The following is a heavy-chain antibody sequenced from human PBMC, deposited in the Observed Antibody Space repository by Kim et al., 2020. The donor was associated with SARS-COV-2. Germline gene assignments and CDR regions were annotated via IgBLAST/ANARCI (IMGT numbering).Heavy chain of an antibody. CDR3: AREYYDDIWGSYRYDAFDI. Sequence: ASVKVSCKASGYTFTSYDMNWVRQAPGQGLEWMGWINTNTGNPTYAQGFTGRFVFSLDTSVSTAYLQISSLKAEDTAVYYCAREYYDDIWGSYRYDAFDIWGQGTMVTVSS. V-gene: IGHV7-4-1*02. CDR2: INTNTGNP. D-gene: IGHD3-16*02. CDR1: GYTFTSYD. J-gene: IGHJ3*02.